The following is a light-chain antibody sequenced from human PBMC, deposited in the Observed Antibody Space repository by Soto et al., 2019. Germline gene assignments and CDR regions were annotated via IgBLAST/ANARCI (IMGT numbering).Light chain of an antibody. CDR1: QSVSSN. V-gene: IGKV3-15*01. CDR2: GAS. J-gene: IGKJ1*01. Sequence: EIVMTQSPGTLSVSPGERATLSCRASQSVSSNLAWYQQKPGQAPRLLIYGASTGASGIPARLSGSGSETEFTLTISSLQSEDFAVYYCQQFYNWPRTFGQGTKVEIK. CDR3: QQFYNWPRT.